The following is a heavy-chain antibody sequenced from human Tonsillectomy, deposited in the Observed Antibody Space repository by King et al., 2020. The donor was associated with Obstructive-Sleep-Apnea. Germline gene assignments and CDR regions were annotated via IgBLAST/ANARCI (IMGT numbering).Heavy chain of an antibody. D-gene: IGHD4-17*01. Sequence: VQLQESGPGLVKPSGTLSLTCAVSGGSLSSSSWWTWVRQPPGKRLEWIGQIYHSGSTNYNPALESRVTISVDKSKNQFSLKLSSVTAADTAIYYCARTTHGDYALDYWGQGTPVTVSS. CDR1: GGSLSSSSW. V-gene: IGHV4-4*02. CDR3: ARTTHGDYALDY. CDR2: IYHSGST. J-gene: IGHJ4*02.